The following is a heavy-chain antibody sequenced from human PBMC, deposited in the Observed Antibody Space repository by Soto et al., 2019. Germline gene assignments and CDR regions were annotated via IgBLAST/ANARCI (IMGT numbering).Heavy chain of an antibody. CDR3: ARDRGYCSSTSCYNYYYYMDV. J-gene: IGHJ6*03. V-gene: IGHV1-69*04. D-gene: IGHD2-2*02. CDR1: GGTFSSYT. Sequence: SVKVSCKACGGTFSSYTISWVRQAPGQGLEWMGRIIPILGIANYAQKFQGRVTITADKSTSTAYMELSSLRSEDTAVYYCARDRGYCSSTSCYNYYYYMDVWGKGTTVTVSS. CDR2: IIPILGIA.